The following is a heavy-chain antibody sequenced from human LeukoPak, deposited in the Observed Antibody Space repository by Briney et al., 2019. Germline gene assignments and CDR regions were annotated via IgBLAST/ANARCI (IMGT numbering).Heavy chain of an antibody. J-gene: IGHJ5*02. CDR3: ARGLTPYPSGCCWFDP. D-gene: IGHD6-19*01. Sequence: GGSLRLSCVASGFTFSIYSMNWVRQAPGKELEWVSYISRSSSTLYYADSVRGRFTISKDNDKNSLYLQMNSLRAADTAVYYCARGLTPYPSGCCWFDPWGQGTLVTVSS. V-gene: IGHV3-48*01. CDR1: GFTFSIYS. CDR2: ISRSSSTL.